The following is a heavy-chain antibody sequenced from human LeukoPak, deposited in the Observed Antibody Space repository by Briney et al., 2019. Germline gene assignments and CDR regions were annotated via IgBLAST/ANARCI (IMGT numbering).Heavy chain of an antibody. CDR1: GGSISSSNW. J-gene: IGHJ4*02. V-gene: IGHV4-4*02. D-gene: IGHD4/OR15-4a*01. CDR3: ARRAGAYSHPYDY. Sequence: SETLSLTCAVSGGSISSSNWWSWVRQPPGKGLEWIGEIYHSGSTNYNPSLKSRITISVDKSKNQFSLKLSSVTAADTAVYYCARRAGAYSHPYDYWGQGTLVTVSS. CDR2: IYHSGST.